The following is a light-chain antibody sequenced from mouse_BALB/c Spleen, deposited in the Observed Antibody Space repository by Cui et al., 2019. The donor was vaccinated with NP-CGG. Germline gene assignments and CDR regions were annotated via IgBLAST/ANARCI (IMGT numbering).Light chain of an antibody. CDR3: ALWYSNHWV. CDR2: GTN. V-gene: IGLV1*01. Sequence: QAVVTQESALTTSPGETVTLTCRSSTGAVTTSNYANWVQEKPDHLFTGLIGGTNNRAPSVPARFSGSLIGDKAAHTITGAQTEDEAIYFCALWYSNHWVFGGGTKLTVL. CDR1: TGAVTTSNY. J-gene: IGLJ1*01.